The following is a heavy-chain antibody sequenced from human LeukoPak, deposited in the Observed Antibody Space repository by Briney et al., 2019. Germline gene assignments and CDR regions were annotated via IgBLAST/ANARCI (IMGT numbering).Heavy chain of an antibody. CDR1: GFNFSSYG. D-gene: IGHD3-22*01. J-gene: IGHJ4*02. CDR2: IGGSGGSR. V-gene: IGHV3-23*01. CDR3: AKVSGSGYYYPIDY. Sequence: GGPLRLSCAASGFNFSSYGMSRVRHAPAKALESVSAIGGSGGSRHYADSVKGRFTISRDNSKNTLYLQMNSLRAEETAEYYCAKVSGSGYYYPIDYWGQGTLVTVSS.